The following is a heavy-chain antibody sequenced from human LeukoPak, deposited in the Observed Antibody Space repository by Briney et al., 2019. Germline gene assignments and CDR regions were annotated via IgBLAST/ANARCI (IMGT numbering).Heavy chain of an antibody. Sequence: PSETLSLTCTVSGGSISSYYWSWIRQPPGKGLEWIGYIYYSGSTNYNPSLKSRVTISVDTSKNQFSLKLSSVTAADTAVYYCARWGVDKPAWRYYLDNWGQGTLVIVSS. D-gene: IGHD3-16*01. J-gene: IGHJ4*02. CDR3: ARWGVDKPAWRYYLDN. CDR2: IYYSGST. V-gene: IGHV4-59*01. CDR1: GGSISSYY.